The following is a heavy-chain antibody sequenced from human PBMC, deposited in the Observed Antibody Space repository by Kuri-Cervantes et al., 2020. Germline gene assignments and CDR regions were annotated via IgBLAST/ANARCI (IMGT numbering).Heavy chain of an antibody. CDR2: IKQDGGQK. Sequence: GGSLRLSCAASGFTFSSYWMSWVRQAPGKGLEWVANIKQDGGQKYYVDSVKGRFTISRDNAKNSLYLQMNSLRAEDTAVYYCAKAGRQLLIDYWGQGTLVTVSS. J-gene: IGHJ4*02. V-gene: IGHV3-7*01. CDR1: GFTFSSYW. D-gene: IGHD6-6*01. CDR3: AKAGRQLLIDY.